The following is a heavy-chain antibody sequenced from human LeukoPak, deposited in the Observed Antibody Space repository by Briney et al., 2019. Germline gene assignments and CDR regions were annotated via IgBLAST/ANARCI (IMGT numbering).Heavy chain of an antibody. CDR2: INPNSGGT. J-gene: IGHJ4*02. V-gene: IGHV1-2*02. Sequence: DSVKVSCKASGYTFTSYGISWVRQAPGQGLEWMGWINPNSGGTNYAQKFQGRVTMTRDTSISTAYMELSRLRSDDTAVYYCARDGHFDCWGQGTLVTVSS. CDR3: ARDGHFDC. CDR1: GYTFTSYG.